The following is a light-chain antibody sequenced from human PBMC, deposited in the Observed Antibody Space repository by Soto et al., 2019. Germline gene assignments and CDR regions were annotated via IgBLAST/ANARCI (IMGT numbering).Light chain of an antibody. V-gene: IGKV3-15*01. J-gene: IGKJ1*01. CDR1: XXXSAN. CDR3: QQYNNWPRT. Sequence: EIVMTQSPATLSVSPGXXATLSXRAXXXXSANLAWYQQKPGQTPRLLIYGASTRASGVPAKFSGSGSGTEFTLTISSLQSEDFAVYYCQQYNNWPRTFGQGTKVDIK. CDR2: GAS.